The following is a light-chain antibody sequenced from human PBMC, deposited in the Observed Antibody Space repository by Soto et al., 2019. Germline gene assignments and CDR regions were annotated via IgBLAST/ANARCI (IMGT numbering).Light chain of an antibody. CDR3: QQYNLSRT. Sequence: DIQMTQSPSTLSASVGDRITITCRASQNINSWLAWYQQKPGKAPKLLIHKASRLDSGVPSRFSGSGSGTDFSLTISSLQPDDSATYCRQQYNLSRTFGQGTKVEIK. J-gene: IGKJ1*01. V-gene: IGKV1-5*03. CDR2: KAS. CDR1: QNINSW.